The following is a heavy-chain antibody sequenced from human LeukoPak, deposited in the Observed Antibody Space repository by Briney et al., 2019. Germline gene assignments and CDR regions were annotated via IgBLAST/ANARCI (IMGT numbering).Heavy chain of an antibody. CDR2: INPNSGGT. Sequence: ASVKVSCKASGYTFTGYYKHWVRQAPGQGLEWMGWINPNSGGTTYTQKFQGRATMTRDTSISTVYMELSSLTSDDTAVFYCARDITLLTMYSGTYPPYGLDVWGQGTTVTVSS. CDR3: ARDITLLTMYSGTYPPYGLDV. J-gene: IGHJ6*02. V-gene: IGHV1-2*02. D-gene: IGHD1-26*01. CDR1: GYTFTGYY.